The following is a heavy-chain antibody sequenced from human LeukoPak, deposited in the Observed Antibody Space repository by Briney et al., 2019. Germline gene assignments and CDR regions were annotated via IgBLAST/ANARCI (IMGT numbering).Heavy chain of an antibody. D-gene: IGHD6-19*01. Sequence: SETLSLTCTVSGGSISTSRYSWGWIRQPPGKGLEWIGNILYSGTTYYNPSLKSRVTISVDTSKNQFSLKLSSVTAADTAVYYCARNGDDSSGDAFDIWGQGTMVTVSS. CDR3: ARNGDDSSGDAFDI. J-gene: IGHJ3*02. V-gene: IGHV4-39*01. CDR2: ILYSGTT. CDR1: GGSISTSRYS.